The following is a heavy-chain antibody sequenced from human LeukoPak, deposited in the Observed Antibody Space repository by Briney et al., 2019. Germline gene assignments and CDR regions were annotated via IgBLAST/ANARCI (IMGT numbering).Heavy chain of an antibody. D-gene: IGHD6-19*01. V-gene: IGHV4-61*02. CDR2: IYTSGST. Sequence: PSETLSLTCTVSGGSISSGSYYWSWIRQPAGKGLEWIGRIYTSGSTNYNPSLKSRVTISVDTSKNQFSLKLGSVTAADTAVYYCVLGSGWGESDYWGQGTLVTVSS. CDR1: GGSISSGSYY. J-gene: IGHJ4*02. CDR3: VLGSGWGESDY.